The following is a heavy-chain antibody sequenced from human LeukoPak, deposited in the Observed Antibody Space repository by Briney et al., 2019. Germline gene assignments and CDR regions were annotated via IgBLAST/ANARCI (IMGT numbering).Heavy chain of an antibody. V-gene: IGHV3-49*04. D-gene: IGHD3-22*01. CDR2: IRSKAYGGTT. CDR3: TRDSGGYKGGYYYYYMDI. Sequence: PGGSLRLSCTASGFTFGDYTMSWVRQAPGKGLEWVGFIRSKAYGGTTEYAASVKGRVTISRDDSKSIAYLQMTSLKTEDSALYYCTRDSGGYKGGYYYYYMDIWGKGTTVTVSS. CDR1: GFTFGDYT. J-gene: IGHJ6*03.